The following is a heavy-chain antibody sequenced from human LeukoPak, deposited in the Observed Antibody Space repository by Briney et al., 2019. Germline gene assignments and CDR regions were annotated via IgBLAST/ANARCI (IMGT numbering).Heavy chain of an antibody. D-gene: IGHD5-18*01. J-gene: IGHJ5*02. CDR2: IYYSGST. CDR3: ARETRGYSYGTGGWFDP. CDR1: GGSISSYY. Sequence: KPSETLSLTCTVSGGSISSYYWSWIRQPPGKGLEWIGYIYYSGSTNYNPSLKSRVTISVDTSKNQSSLKLSSVTAADTAVYYCARETRGYSYGTGGWFDPWGQGTLVTVSS. V-gene: IGHV4-59*01.